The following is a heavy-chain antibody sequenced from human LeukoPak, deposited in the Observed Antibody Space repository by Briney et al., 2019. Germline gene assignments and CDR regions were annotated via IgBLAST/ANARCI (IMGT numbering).Heavy chain of an antibody. D-gene: IGHD3-3*01. CDR3: ARDPITIFGVVNDY. V-gene: IGHV3-21*01. CDR2: ISSSSSYI. Sequence: GGSLRLSCAASGFTFSSYSMNWVRQAPGKGLEWVSSISSSSSYIYYADSVKGRFTISRDNAKNSLYLQMSSLRAEDTAVYYCARDPITIFGVVNDYWGQGTLVTVSS. CDR1: GFTFSSYS. J-gene: IGHJ4*02.